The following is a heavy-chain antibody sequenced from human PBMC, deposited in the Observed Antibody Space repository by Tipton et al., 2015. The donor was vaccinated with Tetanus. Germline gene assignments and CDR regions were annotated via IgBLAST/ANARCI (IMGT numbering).Heavy chain of an antibody. CDR3: ARGFGSNWYYFDY. V-gene: IGHV4-59*01. CDR2: IYDSYDSGST. CDR1: GGSITSYY. D-gene: IGHD6-13*01. Sequence: TLSLTCTVSGGSITSYYWTWIRQPPGKGLEWIGYIYDSYDSGSTKYNPSLKSRVTISVNTSKNQFSLRLTSVTAADTAVYYCARGFGSNWYYFDYWGQGTLVTVSS. J-gene: IGHJ4*02.